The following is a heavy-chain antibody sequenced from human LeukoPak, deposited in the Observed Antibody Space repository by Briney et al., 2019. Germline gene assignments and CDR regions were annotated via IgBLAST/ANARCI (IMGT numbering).Heavy chain of an antibody. Sequence: GGSLRLSCAASGFTFSSYEMNWVRQAPGKGLEWVAVISYDGSNKYYADSVKGRFTISRDNSKNTLYLQMNSLRAEDTAVYYCARGGELYYYYYYMDVWGKGTTVTVSS. CDR1: GFTFSSYE. D-gene: IGHD3-10*01. V-gene: IGHV3-30*03. CDR2: ISYDGSNK. J-gene: IGHJ6*03. CDR3: ARGGELYYYYYYMDV.